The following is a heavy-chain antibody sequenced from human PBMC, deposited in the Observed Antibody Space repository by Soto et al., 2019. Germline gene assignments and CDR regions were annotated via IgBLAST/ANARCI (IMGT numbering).Heavy chain of an antibody. CDR2: IYYSGST. D-gene: IGHD6-13*01. V-gene: IGHV4-39*01. CDR3: ARLGAAAGPVEYFQH. CDR1: GGSISSSSYY. Sequence: QLQLQESGPGLVKPSETLSLTCTVSGGSISSSSYYWGWIRQPPGKGLEWIGSIYYSGSTYYNPSLKSRVTISVDTSKNQFSLKLSSVTAADTAVYYCARLGAAAGPVEYFQHWGQGTLVTVSS. J-gene: IGHJ1*01.